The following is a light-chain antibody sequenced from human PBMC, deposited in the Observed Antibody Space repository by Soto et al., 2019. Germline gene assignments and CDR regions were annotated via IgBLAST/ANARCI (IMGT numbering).Light chain of an antibody. CDR2: EVS. CDR1: QSLLHSDGKTY. Sequence: LMTQTPLSLSIIPGQTASISCNSSQSLLHSDGKTYFYWYVQKAGQAPQPLIYEVSNRFSGVPERFSGSGSRTDFTLKISRVEADDVGIYYCMQAIDIPWTFGQGTKVEIK. J-gene: IGKJ1*01. CDR3: MQAIDIPWT. V-gene: IGKV2-29*03.